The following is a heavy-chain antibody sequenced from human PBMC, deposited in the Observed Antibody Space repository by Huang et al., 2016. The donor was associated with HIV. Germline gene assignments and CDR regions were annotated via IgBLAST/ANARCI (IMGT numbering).Heavy chain of an antibody. CDR2: SNTKTGKQ. J-gene: IGHJ4*02. CDR1: GYTFTTYS. D-gene: IGHD3-9*01. Sequence: QVQLVQSGSELRKPGASVKVSCKASGYTFTTYSLIWVRQAPGQGLEWMGWSNTKTGKQTYAQGFTGRFVFSLDTTVNTAYLQISSLKTDDTAKYFCARYRLTGTFLDSWGQGTQVTVSS. CDR3: ARYRLTGTFLDS. V-gene: IGHV7-4-1*02.